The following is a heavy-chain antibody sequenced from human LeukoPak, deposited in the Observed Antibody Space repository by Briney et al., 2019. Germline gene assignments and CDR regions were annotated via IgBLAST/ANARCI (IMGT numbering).Heavy chain of an antibody. CDR2: IYYSGSA. V-gene: IGHV4-61*01. Sequence: SETLSLTCTVSGGSVSSGSYYWSWIRQPPGKGLEWIGYIYYSGSANYNPSLKSRVTISVDTSKNQFSLKLSSVTAADTAVYHCAREAMYSYGNNFDYWGQGTLVTVSS. CDR1: GGSVSSGSYY. J-gene: IGHJ4*02. CDR3: AREAMYSYGNNFDY. D-gene: IGHD5-18*01.